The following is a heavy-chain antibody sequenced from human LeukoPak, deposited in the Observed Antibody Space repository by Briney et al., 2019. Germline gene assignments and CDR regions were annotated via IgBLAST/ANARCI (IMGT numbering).Heavy chain of an antibody. CDR3: ARVKWQTGAFDI. J-gene: IGHJ3*02. V-gene: IGHV4-59*01. Sequence: SETLSLTCTVSGGSISSYYWSWIRQPPGKGLEWIGYIYYSGSTNYNPSLKSRVTISVDTSKNQFFLKLSSVTAADTAVYYCARVKWQTGAFDIWGQGTMVTVSS. CDR2: IYYSGST. CDR1: GGSISSYY. D-gene: IGHD5-12*01.